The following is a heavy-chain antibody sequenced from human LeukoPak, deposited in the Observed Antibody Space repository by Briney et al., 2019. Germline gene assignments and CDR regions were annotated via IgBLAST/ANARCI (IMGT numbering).Heavy chain of an antibody. Sequence: PSETLSLTCAIYGGSFSGYYWSWIRQPPGKGLELIGEINHNGSTNYNPSLKSRLTISVDTSKNQYSLKLSSVTAGDTAVYYCAGSRDYVGAFDIWGQGTMVTVSS. CDR2: INHNGST. J-gene: IGHJ3*02. CDR3: AGSRDYVGAFDI. CDR1: GGSFSGYY. D-gene: IGHD4-17*01. V-gene: IGHV4-34*01.